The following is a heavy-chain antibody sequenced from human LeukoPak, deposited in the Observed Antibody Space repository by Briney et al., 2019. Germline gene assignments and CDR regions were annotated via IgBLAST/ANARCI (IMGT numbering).Heavy chain of an antibody. CDR1: GGSISSYF. V-gene: IGHV4-59*08. CDR2: TNYGGTT. Sequence: PSETLSLTCTVSGGSISSYFWSWIRQSPGKGLEWIGYTNYGGTTNYNPSLKSRVAMSVDTSKNQFSLNLSSVTAADTAVYYCARHGHDSGNFEAHFDYWGQGTLVTVSS. J-gene: IGHJ4*02. D-gene: IGHD3-22*01. CDR3: ARHGHDSGNFEAHFDY.